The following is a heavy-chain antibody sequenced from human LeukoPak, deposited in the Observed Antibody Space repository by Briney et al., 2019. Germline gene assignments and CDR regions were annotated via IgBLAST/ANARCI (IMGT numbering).Heavy chain of an antibody. CDR2: IYYSGST. Sequence: SETLSLTCTVSGGSISSYYWSWIRQPPGKGLEWIGYIYYSGSTNYNPSLKSRATISVDTSKNQFSLKLSSVTAADTAVYYCARHIVATGRPPGYYYGMDVWAKGPRSPSP. V-gene: IGHV4-59*08. D-gene: IGHD5-12*01. J-gene: IGHJ6*02. CDR1: GGSISSYY. CDR3: ARHIVATGRPPGYYYGMDV.